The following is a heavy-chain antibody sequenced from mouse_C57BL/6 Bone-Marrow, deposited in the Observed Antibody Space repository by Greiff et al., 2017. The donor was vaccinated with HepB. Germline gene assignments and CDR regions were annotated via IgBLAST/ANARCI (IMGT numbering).Heavy chain of an antibody. CDR1: GYAFSSYW. Sequence: VQLQESGAELVKPGASVKISCKASGYAFSSYWMNWVKQRPGKGLEWIGQIYPGDGDTNYNGKFKGKATLTADKSSSTAYMQLSSLTSEDSAVYFCAREEITTVVAKDYAMDYWGQGTSVTVSS. D-gene: IGHD1-1*01. CDR2: IYPGDGDT. V-gene: IGHV1-80*01. CDR3: AREEITTVVAKDYAMDY. J-gene: IGHJ4*01.